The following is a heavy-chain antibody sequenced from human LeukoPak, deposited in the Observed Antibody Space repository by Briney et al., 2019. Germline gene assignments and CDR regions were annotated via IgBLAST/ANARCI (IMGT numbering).Heavy chain of an antibody. Sequence: GESLKISCKGSGYRFTSYWISWVRQMPGKGLEWMGRIDPSDSYTNYSPSFQGHVTISADKSISTAYLEWSSLKASDTAMYYCASQGASGPLDYWGQGTLVTVSS. V-gene: IGHV5-10-1*01. CDR2: IDPSDSYT. CDR1: GYRFTSYW. J-gene: IGHJ4*02. CDR3: ASQGASGPLDY.